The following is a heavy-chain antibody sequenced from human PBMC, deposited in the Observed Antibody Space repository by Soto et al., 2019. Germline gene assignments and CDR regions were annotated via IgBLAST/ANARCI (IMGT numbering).Heavy chain of an antibody. Sequence: EVQLVESGGGLVQPGGSLRLSCTASGFTFSRHDMHWVRQVTGKGLEWVSGIDSASDAKYPASVKGRFTISRENAKNSLHLQMNSRRAGDTAVYYCARGGIRGVSWNWFDTWGQGTLVTVSS. CDR2: IDSASDA. J-gene: IGHJ5*02. V-gene: IGHV3-13*01. D-gene: IGHD3-10*01. CDR1: GFTFSRHD. CDR3: ARGGIRGVSWNWFDT.